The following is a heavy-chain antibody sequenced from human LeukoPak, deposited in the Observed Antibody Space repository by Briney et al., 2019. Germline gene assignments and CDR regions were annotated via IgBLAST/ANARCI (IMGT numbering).Heavy chain of an antibody. CDR1: GYTFTGYY. CDR2: INPNSGGT. D-gene: IGHD6-19*01. Sequence: ASVKVSCKASGYTFTGYYMHWVRQAPGQGLEWMGWINPNSGGTNYAQKFQGRVTMTRDTSISTAYMELSRLRSDDTAVYYCARGKQWLVPGLSDYWGQGTLVTVSS. J-gene: IGHJ4*02. CDR3: ARGKQWLVPGLSDY. V-gene: IGHV1-2*02.